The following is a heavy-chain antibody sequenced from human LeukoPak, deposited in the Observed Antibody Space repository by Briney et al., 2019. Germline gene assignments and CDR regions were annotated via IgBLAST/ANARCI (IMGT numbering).Heavy chain of an antibody. CDR2: IWYDGSNK. Sequence: GGSLRLSCAASGFTFSSYGMHWVRQAPGKGLEWVAVIWYDGSNKYYADSVKGRFTISRDNSKNTLYLQMNSLRAEDTAVYYCARETDYYGSGSYYKGWAFDIWGQGTMVTVSS. D-gene: IGHD3-10*01. J-gene: IGHJ3*02. CDR1: GFTFSSYG. V-gene: IGHV3-33*08. CDR3: ARETDYYGSGSYYKGWAFDI.